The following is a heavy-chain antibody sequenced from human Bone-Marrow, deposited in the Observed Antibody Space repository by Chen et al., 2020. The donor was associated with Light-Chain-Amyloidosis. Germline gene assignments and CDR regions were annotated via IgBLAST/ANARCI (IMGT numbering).Heavy chain of an antibody. CDR1: DGSINSGDYY. CDR2: IYYSGAA. V-gene: IGHV4-39*02. CDR3: SIRIAVPGANEET. J-gene: IGHJ5*02. Sequence: QLQLQESGPGLVKPSETLSLTCTVSDGSINSGDYYWGWLRQSPGKGLEWIGSIYYSGAAFYNPSLRSRVTISLDTSKNLLSLRLTSVTAADTAVYYCSIRIAVPGANEETWGQGTLVIVSS. D-gene: IGHD6-19*01.